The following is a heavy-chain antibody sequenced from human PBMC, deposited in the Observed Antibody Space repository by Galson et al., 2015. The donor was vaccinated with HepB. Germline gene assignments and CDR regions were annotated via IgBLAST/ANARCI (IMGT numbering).Heavy chain of an antibody. CDR3: AREVVPAAPPLGY. CDR2: IIPIFGTA. V-gene: IGHV1-69*13. J-gene: IGHJ4*02. D-gene: IGHD2-2*01. CDR1: GGTFSSYA. Sequence: SVKVSCKASGGTFSSYAISWVRQAPGQGLEWMGGIIPIFGTANYAQKFQGRVTITADESTSTAYMELSSLRSEDTAVYYCAREVVPAAPPLGYWGQGTLVTVSS.